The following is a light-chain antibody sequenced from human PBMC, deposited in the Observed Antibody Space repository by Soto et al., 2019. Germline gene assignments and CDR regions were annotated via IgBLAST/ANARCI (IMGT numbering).Light chain of an antibody. CDR3: QQYGTSPPT. CDR2: GAS. J-gene: IGKJ1*01. V-gene: IGKV3-20*01. Sequence: EIVMTQSPATLSVSPGEIATLSCRASQSVSSTYLAWYQQKPGQAPRLLIFGASSRATGIPDRFSGSGSGTDFTLTISRLEPEDFAEYYCQQYGTSPPTFGQGTKVDIK. CDR1: QSVSSTY.